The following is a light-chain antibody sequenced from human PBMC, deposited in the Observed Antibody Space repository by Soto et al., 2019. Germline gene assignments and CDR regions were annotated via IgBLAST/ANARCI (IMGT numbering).Light chain of an antibody. Sequence: IHMTHSPATLSASVLYRVTITFRASQSISSWLAWYQQKPGKAPKLLIYDASSLESGVPSRFSGSGSGTEFTLTINSLQPDDYATYYCQQYHSYWTFGQGTKVDIK. V-gene: IGKV1-5*01. CDR2: DAS. CDR1: QSISSW. J-gene: IGKJ1*01. CDR3: QQYHSYWT.